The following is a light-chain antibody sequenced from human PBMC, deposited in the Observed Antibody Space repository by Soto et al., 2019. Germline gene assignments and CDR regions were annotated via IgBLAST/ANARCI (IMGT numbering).Light chain of an antibody. Sequence: DIQMTRSPPALSASVGDRVTITCRASQSVNTRLAWYQQKPGKAPKLLIHDASSLQTGVPSRFSGSGSGTGFTLTISSLQPDDFATYYCQQYQSYSETFGHGTKVDIK. CDR3: QQYQSYSET. CDR2: DAS. CDR1: QSVNTR. J-gene: IGKJ3*01. V-gene: IGKV1-5*01.